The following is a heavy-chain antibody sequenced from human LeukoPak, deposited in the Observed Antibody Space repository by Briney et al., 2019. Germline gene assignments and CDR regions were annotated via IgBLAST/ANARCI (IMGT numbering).Heavy chain of an antibody. V-gene: IGHV3-74*03. CDR1: GFTFSSYW. J-gene: IGHJ4*02. Sequence: GGSLRLSCAASGFTFSSYWMHWVRQAPGKGPVWVSRINSDGTGTMYADSVKGRFTVSRDNSKSTLFLQLNSLTAEDTAVYYCATNYGSGNTDHYFDYWGQGTLVTVSS. D-gene: IGHD3-10*01. CDR3: ATNYGSGNTDHYFDY. CDR2: INSDGTGT.